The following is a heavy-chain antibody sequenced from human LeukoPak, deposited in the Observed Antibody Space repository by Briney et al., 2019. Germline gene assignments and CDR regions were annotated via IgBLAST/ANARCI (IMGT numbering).Heavy chain of an antibody. Sequence: GGSLRLSCAASGFTFSSYWMHWVRQAPGKGLVWVSRISIDGTFTTYADSVKGRFTISRDNAKNTVYLQMNSLRAEDTAVYYCARAGSSIKPWAFDIWGQGTMVTVSS. CDR3: ARAGSSIKPWAFDI. D-gene: IGHD6-6*01. V-gene: IGHV3-74*01. CDR2: ISIDGTFT. J-gene: IGHJ3*02. CDR1: GFTFSSYW.